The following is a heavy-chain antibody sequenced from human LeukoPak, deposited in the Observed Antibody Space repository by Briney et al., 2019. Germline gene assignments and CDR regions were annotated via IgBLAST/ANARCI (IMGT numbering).Heavy chain of an antibody. CDR2: IFHSRNT. J-gene: IGHJ3*02. Sequence: SETLSLTCTVSDYSISSGDYYWGWIRQPPGKGLEWIGSIFHSRNTYYNPSLKSRVTISVDTSKNQFSLRMSSVTAADTAVYYCARETIDITIIEVVRMGDAFDIWGQGTMVAVSS. CDR1: DYSISSGDYY. D-gene: IGHD3-22*01. V-gene: IGHV4-38-2*02. CDR3: ARETIDITIIEVVRMGDAFDI.